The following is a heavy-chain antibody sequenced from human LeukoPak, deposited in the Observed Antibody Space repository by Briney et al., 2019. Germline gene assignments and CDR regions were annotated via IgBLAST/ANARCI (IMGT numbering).Heavy chain of an antibody. CDR3: ARGSSGWRDFDY. D-gene: IGHD6-19*01. CDR1: GGSFSGYY. CDR2: IYYSGST. Sequence: SETLSLTCAVYGGSFSGYYWGWFRQPPGKGLEWIGSIYYSGSTYYNPSLKSRVTISVDTSKNQFSLKLSSVTAADTAVYYCARGSSGWRDFDYWGQGTLVTVSS. V-gene: IGHV4-34*01. J-gene: IGHJ4*02.